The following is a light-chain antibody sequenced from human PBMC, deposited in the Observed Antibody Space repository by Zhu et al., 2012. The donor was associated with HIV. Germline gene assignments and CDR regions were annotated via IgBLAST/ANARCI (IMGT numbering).Light chain of an antibody. V-gene: IGKV3-20*01. CDR3: QQYVSLPFS. CDR2: GAS. Sequence: EIVLTQSPGSLSLSPGERATLSCRASQNVLKSFIAWYQQKPGQAPRLLIYGASSRATGLPDRFYGRGSGTDFTLTISRLEPEDFAVYYCQQYVSLPFSFGPWDQSGYQT. J-gene: IGKJ3*01. CDR1: QNVLKSF.